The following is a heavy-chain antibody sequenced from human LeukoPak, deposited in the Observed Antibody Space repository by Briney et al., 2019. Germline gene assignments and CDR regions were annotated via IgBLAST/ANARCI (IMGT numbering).Heavy chain of an antibody. V-gene: IGHV3-21*01. D-gene: IGHD2-2*01. CDR3: ARDRCCSSTSSYGMDV. CDR2: ISSSSSYI. J-gene: IGHJ6*02. Sequence: GGSLRLSCAASGFTFSSYSMNWVRQAPGKGLEWVSSISSSSSYIYYADSVKGRFTISRDNAKNSLYLQMNSLRAEDMAVYYCARDRCCSSTSSYGMDVWGQGTTVTVSS. CDR1: GFTFSSYS.